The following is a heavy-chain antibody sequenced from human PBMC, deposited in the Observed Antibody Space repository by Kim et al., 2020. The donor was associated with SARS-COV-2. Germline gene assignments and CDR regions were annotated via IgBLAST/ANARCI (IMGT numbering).Heavy chain of an antibody. J-gene: IGHJ5*02. V-gene: IGHV3-21*01. D-gene: IGHD2-8*01. Sequence: SVKGRFSIARDNAKNLLYLQMNSLGAEDTAVYYCARDKDCTNGVCYPWFDPWGQGTLVTVSS. CDR3: ARDKDCTNGVCYPWFDP.